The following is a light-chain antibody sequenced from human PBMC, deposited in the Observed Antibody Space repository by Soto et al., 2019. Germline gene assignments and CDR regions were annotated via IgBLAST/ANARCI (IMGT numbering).Light chain of an antibody. CDR1: QSVLYSSNNKNY. CDR2: WAS. CDR3: QQYYNTAA. V-gene: IGKV4-1*01. J-gene: IGKJ1*01. Sequence: DIVMTQSPDSLAVSLGERATINCKSSQSVLYSSNNKNYLAWYQQKPGQPPRLLIYWASTRESGVPDGFSGSGSGTDFTLTISSLQADDVAVYYCQQYYNTAAFGQGTKVDIK.